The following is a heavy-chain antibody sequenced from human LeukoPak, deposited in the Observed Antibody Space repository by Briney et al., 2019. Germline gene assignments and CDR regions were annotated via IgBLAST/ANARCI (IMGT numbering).Heavy chain of an antibody. J-gene: IGHJ6*02. CDR2: IYSGGST. CDR1: GFTVSSNY. D-gene: IGHD4-17*01. Sequence: QTGGSLRLSCAASGFTVSSNYMSWVRQAPGKGLEWVSVIYSGGSTYYADSVKGRFTISRDNSKNTLYLQMNSLRAEDTAVYYCARAPDYGDPTRVDYYGMDVWGQGTTVTVSS. V-gene: IGHV3-66*01. CDR3: ARAPDYGDPTRVDYYGMDV.